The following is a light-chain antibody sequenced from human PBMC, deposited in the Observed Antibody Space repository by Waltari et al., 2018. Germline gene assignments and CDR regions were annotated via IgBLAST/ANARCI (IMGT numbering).Light chain of an antibody. CDR2: EVT. V-gene: IGLV2-8*01. J-gene: IGLJ2*01. Sequence: QSALTQPPSASGSPGQSVTISCTGTSSDIGTYNFVSWYHKHPGKAPNLFIYEVTKRPSTVPDRFSGSKFGNTASLTVSGLQPEDEADYYCTSYTGFNIVFGGGTKLTVL. CDR1: SSDIGTYNF. CDR3: TSYTGFNIV.